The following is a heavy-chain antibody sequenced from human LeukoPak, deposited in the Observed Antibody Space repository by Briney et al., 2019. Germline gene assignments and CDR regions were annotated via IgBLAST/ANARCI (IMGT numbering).Heavy chain of an antibody. Sequence: PGGSLRLSCAASGFTFSSYGMTWVRQAPGKGLEWVSYISSSSSTIYYADSVKGRFTISRDNAKNSLYLQLNSLRAEDTAVYYCARVTYGSGTYGAFDYWGQGTLVTVSS. J-gene: IGHJ4*02. CDR1: GFTFSSYG. V-gene: IGHV3-48*01. CDR2: ISSSSSTI. CDR3: ARVTYGSGTYGAFDY. D-gene: IGHD3-10*01.